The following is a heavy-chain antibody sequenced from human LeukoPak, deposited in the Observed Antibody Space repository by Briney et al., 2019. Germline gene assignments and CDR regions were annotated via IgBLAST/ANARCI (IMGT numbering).Heavy chain of an antibody. V-gene: IGHV3-66*01. CDR3: AKAHISGWYYFDY. J-gene: IGHJ4*02. D-gene: IGHD6-19*01. CDR2: IYSGGST. CDR1: GFTVSSTY. Sequence: GGSLRLSCAASGFTVSSTYMSWVRQAPGKGLEWVSVIYSGGSTYYADSVKGRFTISRDNSKNTLSLQMSSLRAEDTAVYYCAKAHISGWYYFDYWGQGTLVTVSS.